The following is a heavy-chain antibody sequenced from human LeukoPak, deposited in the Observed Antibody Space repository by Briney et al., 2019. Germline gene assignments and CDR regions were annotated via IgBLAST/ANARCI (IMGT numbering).Heavy chain of an antibody. D-gene: IGHD2-15*01. CDR1: EFTFSGHQ. CDR2: IIQAGNEE. J-gene: IGHJ3*01. Sequence: PGGSLRLSCAATEFTFSGHQMSWFRQPPGKGPDGVAKIIQAGNEEYYLGYVKGRFIKSRDNGKTSLYMEMNSQRVEDRAVYCWARDWRQDNGFDLWGRGTMVTVSS. V-gene: IGHV3-7*01. CDR3: ARDWRQDNGFDL.